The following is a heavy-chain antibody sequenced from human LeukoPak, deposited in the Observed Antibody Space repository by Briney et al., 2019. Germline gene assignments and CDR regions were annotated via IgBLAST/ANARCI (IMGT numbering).Heavy chain of an antibody. CDR1: GFTFSSYA. V-gene: IGHV3-30-3*01. CDR3: ASGLELDY. CDR2: ISYDKSNK. Sequence: PGGSLRLSCAASGFTFSSYAMHWVRQAPGKGLEWVALISYDKSNKYYADSVKGRFTISRDNAKNSLYLQMNSLRAEDTAVYYCASGLELDYWGQGTLVTVSS. J-gene: IGHJ4*02.